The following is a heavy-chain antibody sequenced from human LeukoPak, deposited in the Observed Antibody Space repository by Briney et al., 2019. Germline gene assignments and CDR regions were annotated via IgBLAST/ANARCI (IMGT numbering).Heavy chain of an antibody. V-gene: IGHV3-53*01. CDR3: ARARGYCSSTGCHLHFDY. CDR2: IYSGGST. J-gene: IGHJ4*02. Sequence: GGSLRLSCAASGFTVSSNYMSWVRQAPGKGLEWVSVIYSGGSTYYADSVKGRFTISRDNSKNTLYLQMNSLRAEDTAVYYCARARGYCSSTGCHLHFDYWGQGTLVTVSS. CDR1: GFTVSSNY. D-gene: IGHD2-2*01.